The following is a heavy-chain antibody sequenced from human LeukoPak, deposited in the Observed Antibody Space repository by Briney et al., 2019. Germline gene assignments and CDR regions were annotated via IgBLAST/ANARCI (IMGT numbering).Heavy chain of an antibody. CDR2: IKQDGSEK. J-gene: IGHJ6*03. V-gene: IGHV3-7*01. Sequence: PGGSLRLSCAASGFTFSSYWMSWVRQAPGKGLEWVANIKQDGSEKYYVDSVKGRFTISRDNAKNSLYLQMNSLRAEDTAVYYCRYSSSSYYYYMDVWGKGTTVTVSS. CDR3: RYSSSSYYYYMDV. D-gene: IGHD6-6*01. CDR1: GFTFSSYW.